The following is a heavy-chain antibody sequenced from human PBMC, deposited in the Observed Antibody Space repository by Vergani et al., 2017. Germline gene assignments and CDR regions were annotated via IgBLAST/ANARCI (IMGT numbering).Heavy chain of an antibody. V-gene: IGHV3-23*04. Sequence: VQLVESGGGLVKPGGSLRLSCAASGFTFSSYAMSWVRQAPGKGLEWVSAISGSGGSTYYADSVKGRFTISRDNSKNTLYLQMNSLRAEDTAVYYCAKLSGPTRTFFGYNWFDPWGQGTLVTVSS. CDR1: GFTFSSYA. CDR2: ISGSGGST. CDR3: AKLSGPTRTFFGYNWFDP. D-gene: IGHD3-3*01. J-gene: IGHJ5*02.